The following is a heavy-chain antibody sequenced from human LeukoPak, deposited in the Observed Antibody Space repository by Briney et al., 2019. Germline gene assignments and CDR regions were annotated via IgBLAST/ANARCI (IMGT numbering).Heavy chain of an antibody. J-gene: IGHJ5*02. Sequence: ASVKVSCKASGYTFTSYGISWVRQAPGQGLEWMGWISAYNGHTNYAQKLQGRVTMTTDTSTSTAYMELRSLRSDDTAVYYCASSRSYDWDNWFDPWGQGTLVTVSS. CDR2: ISAYNGHT. V-gene: IGHV1-18*01. CDR1: GYTFTSYG. CDR3: ASSRSYDWDNWFDP. D-gene: IGHD3-9*01.